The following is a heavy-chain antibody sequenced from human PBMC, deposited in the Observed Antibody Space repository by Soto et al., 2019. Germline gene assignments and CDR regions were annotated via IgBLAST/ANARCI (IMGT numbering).Heavy chain of an antibody. J-gene: IGHJ3*02. CDR3: ARDMKYYDFWSGSLRAFDI. CDR2: INAGNGNT. V-gene: IGHV1-3*01. D-gene: IGHD3-3*01. Sequence: ASLKVSCKASGYTFTSYAMHWVRQGPGQMLEWMGWINAGNGNTKYSQKFQGRVTITRDTSASTAYMELSSLRSEDTAVYYCARDMKYYDFWSGSLRAFDIWGQGTMVTVSS. CDR1: GYTFTSYA.